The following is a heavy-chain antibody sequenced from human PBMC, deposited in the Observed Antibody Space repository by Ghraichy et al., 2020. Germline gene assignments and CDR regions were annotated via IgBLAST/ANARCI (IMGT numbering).Heavy chain of an antibody. D-gene: IGHD6-19*01. CDR2: IDWDDDK. CDR3: ARSFASGWMGPFDY. J-gene: IGHJ4*02. Sequence: QTLSLTCTFSGFSLSSSGMRVSWIRQPPGKALEWLARIDWDDDKFYSTSLRTRLTISKDTSKKQVVLTMTNMDPVDTATYYCARSFASGWMGPFDYWGQGNLVTVSS. V-gene: IGHV2-70*04. CDR1: GFSLSSSGMR.